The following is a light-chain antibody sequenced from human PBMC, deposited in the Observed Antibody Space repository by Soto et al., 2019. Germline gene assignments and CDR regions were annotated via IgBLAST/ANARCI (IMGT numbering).Light chain of an antibody. CDR2: AAS. CDR3: QKYNSAPRT. V-gene: IGKV1-27*01. CDR1: QDISNY. J-gene: IGKJ1*01. Sequence: DIQMTQSPSSLSASVGDRVTITCRARQDISNYLAWYQHKPGKPPNLLIYAASTLKSGVPSRFSGSGSGTDFTLTISSLQPEDVATYYCQKYNSAPRTFGQGTKVEIK.